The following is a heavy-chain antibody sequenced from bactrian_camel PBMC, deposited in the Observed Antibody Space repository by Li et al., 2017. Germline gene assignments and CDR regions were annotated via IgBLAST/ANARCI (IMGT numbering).Heavy chain of an antibody. CDR1: RGFDDADAE. V-gene: IGHV3S63*01. CDR2: VYFGGSRT. D-gene: IGHD7*01. J-gene: IGHJ4*01. Sequence: HVQLVESGGGSVQIGGSLTLACAASRGFDDADAEWGWFRQAPGKEREGVAFVYFGGSRTYYADSVKGRFTISQDKGKNTVYLLMNSLKPDDSGTYYCAYESGTTPDLCRRRGPGGYFGQGTQVTVS.